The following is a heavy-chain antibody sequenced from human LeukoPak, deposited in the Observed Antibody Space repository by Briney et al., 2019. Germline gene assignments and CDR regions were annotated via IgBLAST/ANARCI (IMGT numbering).Heavy chain of an antibody. CDR3: ARSADSSASYYFDY. J-gene: IGHJ4*02. Sequence: GESLKISRKGSGYSFTSYWIGWVRQMPGKGLEWMGIIYPGDSDTRYSPSFQGQVTISADRSISTAYLQWSSLRASDTAVYYCARSADSSASYYFDYWGQGTLVTVSS. V-gene: IGHV5-51*01. CDR1: GYSFTSYW. CDR2: IYPGDSDT. D-gene: IGHD3-22*01.